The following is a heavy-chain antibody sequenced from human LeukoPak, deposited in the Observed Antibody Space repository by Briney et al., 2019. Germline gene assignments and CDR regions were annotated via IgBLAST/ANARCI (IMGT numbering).Heavy chain of an antibody. D-gene: IGHD3-10*01. Sequence: SQTLSLTCAVSGGSISSGGYSWSWIRQPPGTGLEWIGYIYHSGSTYYNPSLKSRVTISVDRSKNQFSLKLSSVTAADTAVYYCARGGTMVRGLVDYYYGMDVWGQGTTVTVSS. J-gene: IGHJ6*02. CDR1: GGSISSGGYS. CDR3: ARGGTMVRGLVDYYYGMDV. V-gene: IGHV4-30-2*01. CDR2: IYHSGST.